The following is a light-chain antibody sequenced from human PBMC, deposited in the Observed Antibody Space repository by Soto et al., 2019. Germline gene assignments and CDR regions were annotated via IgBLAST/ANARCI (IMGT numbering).Light chain of an antibody. CDR2: DVS. Sequence: DIQMTQFPSTLSASIGDRVTITCRASQSISGWLAWYQQKPGKAPKLLIYDVSSLESGVPSRFSGSGSGTEFTLTISSLQPDDFAVYYCQQYHDWWTCGPGTRVEVK. V-gene: IGKV1-5*01. J-gene: IGKJ1*01. CDR1: QSISGW. CDR3: QQYHDWWT.